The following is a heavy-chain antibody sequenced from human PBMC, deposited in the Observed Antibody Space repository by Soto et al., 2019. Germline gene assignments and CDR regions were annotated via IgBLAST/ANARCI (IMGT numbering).Heavy chain of an antibody. Sequence: ASVKVSCKASGYTFTSYDINWVRQATGQGLEWMGWMNPNSGNTGYAQKFQGRVTMTRNTSISTAYMELSSLRSEDTAVYYCARALRYFDWLLTLGGSYYYYMDVSGKGTTVTVSS. CDR3: ARALRYFDWLLTLGGSYYYYMDV. CDR2: MNPNSGNT. CDR1: GYTFTSYD. D-gene: IGHD3-9*01. V-gene: IGHV1-8*01. J-gene: IGHJ6*03.